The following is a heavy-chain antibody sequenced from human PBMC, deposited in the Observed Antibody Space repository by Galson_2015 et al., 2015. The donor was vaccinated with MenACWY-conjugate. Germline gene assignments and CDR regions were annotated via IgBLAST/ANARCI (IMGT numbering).Heavy chain of an antibody. V-gene: IGHV1-46*01. CDR2: SNPGGGST. CDR1: GYIFTNFY. J-gene: IGHJ4*02. Sequence: SVKVSCKASGYIFTNFYVHWVRQAPGQGLEWVGVSNPGGGSTSYAQKFQGRVTMTRDTSTSTVYMELSSLRSEDTALYYCTADNSGGLDYWGQGTLVIVSS. D-gene: IGHD2-2*01. CDR3: TADNSGGLDY.